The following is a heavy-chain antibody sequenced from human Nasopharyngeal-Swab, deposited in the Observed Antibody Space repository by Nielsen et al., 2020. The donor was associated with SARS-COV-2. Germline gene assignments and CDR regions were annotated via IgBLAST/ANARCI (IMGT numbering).Heavy chain of an antibody. D-gene: IGHD6-19*01. V-gene: IGHV3-7*01. CDR2: IKQDGSEK. CDR3: ARDFRDSAAVAGTVGAFDI. Sequence: GESLKISCAASGFTFSSYAMHWVRQAPGKGLEWVANIKQDGSEKYYVDSVKGRFTISRDNAKNSLYLQMNSLRAEDTAVYYCARDFRDSAAVAGTVGAFDIWGQGTMVTVSS. J-gene: IGHJ3*02. CDR1: GFTFSSYA.